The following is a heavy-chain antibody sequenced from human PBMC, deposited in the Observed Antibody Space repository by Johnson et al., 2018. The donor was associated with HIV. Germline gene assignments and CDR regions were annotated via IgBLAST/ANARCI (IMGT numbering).Heavy chain of an antibody. CDR1: GFTFSSYA. Sequence: QVQLVESGGGVVQPGRSLRLSCAASGFTFSSYALHWVRQAPGKGLEWVSFISYDGNNKIYADSVKGRFTISRDNSKNTLYLQMNSLRAEDTAVYYCARSSTVVTPHDIGGQGTMVTVSS. V-gene: IGHV3-30*04. J-gene: IGHJ3*02. CDR3: ARSSTVVTPHDI. CDR2: ISYDGNNK. D-gene: IGHD4-23*01.